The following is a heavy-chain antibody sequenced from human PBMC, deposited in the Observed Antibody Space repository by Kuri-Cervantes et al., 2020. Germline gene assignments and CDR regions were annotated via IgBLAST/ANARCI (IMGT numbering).Heavy chain of an antibody. V-gene: IGHV3-30*03. Sequence: GESLKISCAASGFTFSSYGMHWVRQAPGKGLEWVAVISYDGSSKYYADSVKGRFTISRDNSKNTLFLETNSLKTEDTAVYYCARDRVGATLDYWGQGTLVTVSS. D-gene: IGHD1-26*01. J-gene: IGHJ4*02. CDR1: GFTFSSYG. CDR2: ISYDGSSK. CDR3: ARDRVGATLDY.